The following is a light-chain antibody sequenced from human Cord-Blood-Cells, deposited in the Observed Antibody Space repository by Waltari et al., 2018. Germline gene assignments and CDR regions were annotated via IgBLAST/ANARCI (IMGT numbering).Light chain of an antibody. CDR2: YDS. CDR1: NIGSKS. J-gene: IGLJ2*01. V-gene: IGLV3-21*04. CDR3: QVWDSSSDHVV. Sequence: SYVLTQPPSVSVTPGKTARITCGGNNIGSKSVHWYQQKPGQAPVLVIYYDSDRPSGIPELFYGSNSGNTATLTISRVEAGDEADYYCQVWDSSSDHVVFGGGTKLTVL.